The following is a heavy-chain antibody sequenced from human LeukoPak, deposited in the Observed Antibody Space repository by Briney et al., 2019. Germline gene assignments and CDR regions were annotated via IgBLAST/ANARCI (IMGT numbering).Heavy chain of an antibody. V-gene: IGHV4-4*02. J-gene: IGHJ5*02. D-gene: IGHD7-27*01. CDR2: IYHSGST. CDR3: ARLWGNWFDP. CDR1: GGSISSSNW. Sequence: SETLSLTCAVSGGSISSSNWWSWVRQPPGKGLEWIGEIYHSGSTYYNPSLKSRVTLSVDMSKNQFSLNLSSVTAADTAVYFCARLWGNWFDPWGQGTLATVSS.